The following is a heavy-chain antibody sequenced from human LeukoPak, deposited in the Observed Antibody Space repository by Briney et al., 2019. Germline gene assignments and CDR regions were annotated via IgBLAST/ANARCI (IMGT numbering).Heavy chain of an antibody. CDR1: GGSISSSSYY. CDR2: IYTSGST. D-gene: IGHD5-12*01. Sequence: PSETLSLTCTVSGGSISSSSYYWSWIRQPAGRGLEWIGRIYTSGSTNYNPSLKSRVTMSVDTSKNQFSLKLSSVTAADTAVYYCARGKCPGTGYSAYEPFDSWGQGTLVTVSS. V-gene: IGHV4-61*02. CDR3: ARGKCPGTGYSAYEPFDS. J-gene: IGHJ4*02.